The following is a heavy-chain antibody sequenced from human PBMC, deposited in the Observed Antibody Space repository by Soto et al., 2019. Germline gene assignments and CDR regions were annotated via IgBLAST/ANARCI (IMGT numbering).Heavy chain of an antibody. J-gene: IGHJ5*02. D-gene: IGHD2-2*01. V-gene: IGHV3-73*01. CDR2: IRGKANSYET. CDR3: TSRYCSSASCHT. CDR1: GYTFSGSA. Sequence: EVQLVESGGGLVQPGGSLKLSCDASGYTFSGSAFHWVRQASGKGLEWVGRIRGKANSYETAYAESVKGRFTISRDDSKNTAFLQMNSLKTEDTAVYYCTSRYCSSASCHTWGQGTRVTVSS.